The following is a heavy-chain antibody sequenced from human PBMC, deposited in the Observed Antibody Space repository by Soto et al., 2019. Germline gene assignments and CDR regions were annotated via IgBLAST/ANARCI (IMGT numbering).Heavy chain of an antibody. V-gene: IGHV6-1*01. CDR3: ARDGGTSVAGTGGPIYYYYYGMDV. Sequence: SQTLSLTCAISGDSVSSNSAAWNWIRQSPSRGLEWLGRTYYRSKWYNDYAVSVKSRITINPDTSKNQFSLQLNSVTPEDTAVYYCARDGGTSVAGTGGPIYYYYYGMDVWGQGTTVTVS. D-gene: IGHD6-19*01. CDR2: TYYRSKWYN. CDR1: GDSVSSNSAA. J-gene: IGHJ6*02.